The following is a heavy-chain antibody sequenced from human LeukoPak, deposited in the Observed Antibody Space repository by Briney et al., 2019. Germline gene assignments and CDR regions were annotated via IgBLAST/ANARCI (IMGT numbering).Heavy chain of an antibody. J-gene: IGHJ4*02. V-gene: IGHV3-23*01. CDR3: AKVRDSSSWYLDY. Sequence: PGGSLRLSCAAPGFTFSSYAMSWVRQAPGKGLEWVSAISGSGGSTYYADSVKGRFTISRDNSKNTLYLQMNSLRAEDTAVYFCAKVRDSSSWYLDYWGQGTLVTVSS. CDR1: GFTFSSYA. D-gene: IGHD6-13*01. CDR2: ISGSGGST.